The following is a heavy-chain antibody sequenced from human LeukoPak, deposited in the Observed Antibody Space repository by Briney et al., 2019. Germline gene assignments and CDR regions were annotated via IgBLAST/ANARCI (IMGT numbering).Heavy chain of an antibody. CDR2: IIPIFGTA. D-gene: IGHD1-1*01. J-gene: IGHJ6*03. CDR1: GGTFSSYA. Sequence: SVKVSCKASGGTFSSYAISWVRQAPGQGLEWMGGIIPIFGTANYAQKFQGRVTITTDESTSTAYMELSSLRSEGTAVYYCARVKSSSGWNEDYYYMDVWGKGTTVTVSS. CDR3: ARVKSSSGWNEDYYYMDV. V-gene: IGHV1-69*05.